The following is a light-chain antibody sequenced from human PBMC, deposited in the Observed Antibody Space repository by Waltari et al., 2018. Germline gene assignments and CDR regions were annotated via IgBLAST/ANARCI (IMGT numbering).Light chain of an antibody. Sequence: SYELTQPPSVSVSPGQTARITCSGDALPKQYGYWYQKKAGQAPVLVIKKERERPSGIPERFSGSSSGSTVTLTITGVQAEDEADYYCQSTDSNGTYLYVFGSGTKVTVL. CDR3: QSTDSNGTYLYV. CDR2: KER. CDR1: ALPKQY. J-gene: IGLJ1*01. V-gene: IGLV3-25*03.